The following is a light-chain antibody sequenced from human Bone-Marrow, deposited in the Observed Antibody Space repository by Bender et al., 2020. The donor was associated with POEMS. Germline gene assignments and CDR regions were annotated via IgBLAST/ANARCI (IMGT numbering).Light chain of an antibody. CDR3: TSYASSNTYV. Sequence: QSALTQPASVSGSPGQSITISCTGTSSDFGGNKYVSWYQQHQGKAPKLIIFDVSNRPSGVSYRFSGSKSGNTASLTISGLQADDEADYYCTSYASSNTYVFATGTKVTVL. V-gene: IGLV2-14*03. CDR1: SSDFGGNKY. CDR2: DVS. J-gene: IGLJ1*01.